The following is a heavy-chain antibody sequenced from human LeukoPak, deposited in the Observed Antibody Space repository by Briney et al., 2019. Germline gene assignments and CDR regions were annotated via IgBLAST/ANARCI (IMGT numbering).Heavy chain of an antibody. CDR3: ARERISGETFDI. V-gene: IGHV4-38-2*02. CDR1: GYSISSGYY. CDR2: IYYSGST. D-gene: IGHD3-10*01. Sequence: SETLSLTCTVSGYSISSGYYWGWIRQPPGKGLEWIGSIYYSGSTYYNPSLKSRVTISVDTSKNQFSLKLSSVTAADTAVYYCARERISGETFDIWGQGTMVTVSS. J-gene: IGHJ3*02.